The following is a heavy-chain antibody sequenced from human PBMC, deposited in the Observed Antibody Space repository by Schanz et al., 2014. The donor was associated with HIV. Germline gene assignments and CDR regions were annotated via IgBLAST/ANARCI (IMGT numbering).Heavy chain of an antibody. CDR2: VNHEGTT. CDR3: AGGALVFTEDYSFGLWSMGAVSGPFDY. D-gene: IGHD5-18*01. J-gene: IGHJ4*02. V-gene: IGHV4-34*01. CDR1: RGSFSTHY. Sequence: QVRLQQWGAGLLKPSETLSLTCAISRGSFSTHYGGWVRQPPGKGLQWIGAVNHEGTTTYTPSLKSRVAISVDKSKNQLSLKLTSVTAADTALYFCAGGALVFTEDYSFGLWSMGAVSGPFDYWGQGTPVTVSS.